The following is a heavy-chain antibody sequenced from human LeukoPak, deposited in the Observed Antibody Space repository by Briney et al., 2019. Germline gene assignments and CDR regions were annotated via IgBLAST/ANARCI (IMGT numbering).Heavy chain of an antibody. J-gene: IGHJ4*02. D-gene: IGHD2-2*01. Sequence: GASVKLSCKSSGYTFTAYSMHWVRHAPGQGLEHMGWLNPNSGDTNYAQKFQGRVTMTRDTSMSTAYMELSGLRFDDTAVYYCARDGEVRQGHCSSTSCPVDYWGQGTLITVSS. CDR2: LNPNSGDT. CDR3: ARDGEVRQGHCSSTSCPVDY. CDR1: GYTFTAYS. V-gene: IGHV1-2*02.